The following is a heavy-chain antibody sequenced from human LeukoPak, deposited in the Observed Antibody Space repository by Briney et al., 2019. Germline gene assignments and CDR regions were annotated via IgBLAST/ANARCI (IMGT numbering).Heavy chain of an antibody. CDR2: INPDSGGT. J-gene: IGHJ4*02. V-gene: IGHV1-2*02. Sequence: ASVKVSFKSSEYTFTDYYMHGVRQAPGQELEWMGWINPDSGGTNSAQKFQGRVTMTRDTSISTAYVELSRLRSDDTAVYYCARASSWGSYFHYWGQGTLVTVSS. CDR1: EYTFTDYY. D-gene: IGHD3-16*01. CDR3: ARASSWGSYFHY.